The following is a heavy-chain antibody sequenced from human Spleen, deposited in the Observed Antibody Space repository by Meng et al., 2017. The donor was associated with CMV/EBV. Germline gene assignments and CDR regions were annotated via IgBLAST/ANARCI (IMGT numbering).Heavy chain of an antibody. CDR2: INHSGST. CDR3: AREASATDYDS. J-gene: IGHJ4*02. Sequence: LTCALYVGSCRDYYWHWGRQPPGKGLEWVGEINHSGSTNSNPALKSRVALSVDTSKNQFSLKLTSVTAADTAVYYCAREASATDYDSWGQGTLVTVSS. V-gene: IGHV4-34*01. CDR1: VGSCRDYY.